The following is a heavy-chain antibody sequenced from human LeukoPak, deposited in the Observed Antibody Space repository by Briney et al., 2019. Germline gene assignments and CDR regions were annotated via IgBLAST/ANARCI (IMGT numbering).Heavy chain of an antibody. V-gene: IGHV3-23*01. CDR2: VSSSGATT. D-gene: IGHD6-13*01. CDR1: GFTFSSYA. CDR3: AKGGSSWSRFDY. Sequence: GGSLRLSCEASGFTFSSYAMNWVRQTPGKGLEWVSIVSSSGATTYYAASVQGRFTISRDSSKNTLYLQMNSLSPEDTAVYYCAKGGSSWSRFDYWGQGALVTVSS. J-gene: IGHJ4*02.